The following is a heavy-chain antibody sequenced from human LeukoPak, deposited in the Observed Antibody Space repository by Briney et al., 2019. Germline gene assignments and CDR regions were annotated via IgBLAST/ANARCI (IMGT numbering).Heavy chain of an antibody. J-gene: IGHJ3*02. V-gene: IGHV3-30*04. CDR1: GFTFISYN. CDR3: ARGYSRAAFDI. D-gene: IGHD2-15*01. CDR2: ISYDGRNK. Sequence: GGSLRLSCAASGFTFISYNMHWVRQAPGKGLEWVAVISYDGRNKDYEDSVKGRFTVSRDNAKNSLLLQMNSLRAEDTALYYCARGYSRAAFDIWGQGTMVTVSS.